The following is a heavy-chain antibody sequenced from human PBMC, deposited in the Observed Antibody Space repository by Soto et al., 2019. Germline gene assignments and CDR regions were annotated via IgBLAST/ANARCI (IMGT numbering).Heavy chain of an antibody. Sequence: PGESLKISCKGSGYSFTSYWIGWVRQMPGKGLEWMGIIYPGDSDTRYSPSFQGQVTISADKSISTAYLQWSSLKASDTAMYYCARTTVTTFDYYYGMDVWGQGTTVTVSS. CDR3: ARTTVTTFDYYYGMDV. J-gene: IGHJ6*02. D-gene: IGHD4-17*01. V-gene: IGHV5-51*01. CDR2: IYPGDSDT. CDR1: GYSFTSYW.